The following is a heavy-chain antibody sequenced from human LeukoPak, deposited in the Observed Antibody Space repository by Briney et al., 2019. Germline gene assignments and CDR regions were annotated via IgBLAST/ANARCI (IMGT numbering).Heavy chain of an antibody. CDR1: GGSISSGGYY. CDR3: ARTNSGYLISDY. V-gene: IGHV4-31*03. Sequence: SQTLSLTCIVSGGSISSGGYYWSWIRQHPGKGLEWIGYIYYSGSTYYNPSLKSRVTISVDTSKNQFSLKLSSVTAADTAVYYCARTNSGYLISDYWGQGTLVTVSS. D-gene: IGHD5-12*01. CDR2: IYYSGST. J-gene: IGHJ4*02.